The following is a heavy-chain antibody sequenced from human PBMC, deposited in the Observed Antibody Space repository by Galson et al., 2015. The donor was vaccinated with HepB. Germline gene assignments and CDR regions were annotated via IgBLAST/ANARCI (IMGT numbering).Heavy chain of an antibody. J-gene: IGHJ4*02. D-gene: IGHD6-19*01. CDR2: ISGSDGST. CDR3: ATINPGIAVAGHFDN. V-gene: IGHV3-23*01. CDR1: GFTFSSYA. Sequence: SLRLSCAASGFTFSSYAMTWVRQAPGKGLEWVSAISGSDGSTYYTDSVKGRFSISRDNSRNTLYVHMNSLRAEDTAVYYCATINPGIAVAGHFDNWGQGTLVTVSS.